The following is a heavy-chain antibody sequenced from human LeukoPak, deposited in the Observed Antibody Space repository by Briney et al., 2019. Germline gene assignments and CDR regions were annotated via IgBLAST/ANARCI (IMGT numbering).Heavy chain of an antibody. J-gene: IGHJ4*02. CDR1: GFTFGDYA. Sequence: GGSLRLSCTASGFTFGDYAMSWVRQAPGKGLEWVGFIRSKAHGGTTEYAASVKGRFTISRDDSKSIAYLQMNSLKTEDTAVYYCTRATAVFWSGYPDYWGQGTLVTVSS. D-gene: IGHD3-3*01. CDR2: IRSKAHGGTT. CDR3: TRATAVFWSGYPDY. V-gene: IGHV3-49*04.